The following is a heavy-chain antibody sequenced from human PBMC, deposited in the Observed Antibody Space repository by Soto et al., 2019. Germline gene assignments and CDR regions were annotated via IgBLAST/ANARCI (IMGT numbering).Heavy chain of an antibody. Sequence: ETLSLTCTVSGGSISSYYWSWIRQPPGKGLEWIGYIYYSGSTNYNPSLKSRVTISVDTSKNQFSLKLSSVTAADTAVYYCARRYGGTFDYWGQGTLVTVSS. J-gene: IGHJ4*02. V-gene: IGHV4-59*08. CDR1: GGSISSYY. CDR2: IYYSGST. CDR3: ARRYGGTFDY. D-gene: IGHD2-15*01.